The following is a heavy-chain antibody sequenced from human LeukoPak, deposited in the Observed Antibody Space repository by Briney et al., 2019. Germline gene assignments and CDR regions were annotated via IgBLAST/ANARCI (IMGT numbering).Heavy chain of an antibody. CDR2: ISWNSGSI. D-gene: IGHD3-22*01. J-gene: IGHJ4*02. CDR3: ARVDRSGYVGYFDY. V-gene: IGHV3-9*01. Sequence: GGSLRLSCAASGFNFDYDAMHWVRQAPGKGLEWVSSISWNSGSIAYADSVKGRFTISRYNAKSSLYLQMNSLIAEDTAFYYCARVDRSGYVGYFDYWGQGTLVTVSS. CDR1: GFNFDYDA.